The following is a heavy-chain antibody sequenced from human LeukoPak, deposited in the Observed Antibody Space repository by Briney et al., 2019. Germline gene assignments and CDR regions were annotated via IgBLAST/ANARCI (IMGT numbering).Heavy chain of an antibody. CDR2: IYYSGST. D-gene: IGHD2-2*01. Sequence: PSETLSLTCTVSGGSISSYYWSWIRQPPGKGLEWIGYIYYSGSTNYNPSLKSRVTMSVDTSKNQFSPKLSSVTAADTAVYYCARAPYCSSTSCYAFDIWGQGTMVTVSS. CDR1: GGSISSYY. V-gene: IGHV4-59*12. CDR3: ARAPYCSSTSCYAFDI. J-gene: IGHJ3*02.